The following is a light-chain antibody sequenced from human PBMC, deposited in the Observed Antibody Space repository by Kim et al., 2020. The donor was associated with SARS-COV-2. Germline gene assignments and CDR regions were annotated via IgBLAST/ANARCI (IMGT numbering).Light chain of an antibody. CDR2: WAS. CDR3: QQYFRPWYT. Sequence: RPTISCKSSQSILYTSNNKNYLAWYQQKPGQPPKLLIYWASIRESGVPDRFSGSGSGTDFTLTISSLQAEDVAVYYCQQYFRPWYTFGQGTKLEIK. V-gene: IGKV4-1*01. CDR1: QSILYTSNNKNY. J-gene: IGKJ2*01.